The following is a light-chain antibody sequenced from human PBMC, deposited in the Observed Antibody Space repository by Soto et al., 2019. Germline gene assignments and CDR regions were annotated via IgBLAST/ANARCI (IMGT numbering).Light chain of an antibody. CDR1: QSVSSK. Sequence: ETVMTQSPATLSVSPGERATLSCRASQSVSSKLAWYQQKPGQAPRLLIYGASTRATGIPGRFSGSGSGTEFTLTISRLEPEDFAVYYCRQYGSSPTFGQGTKVHI. CDR2: GAS. CDR3: RQYGSSPT. V-gene: IGKV3D-15*02. J-gene: IGKJ1*01.